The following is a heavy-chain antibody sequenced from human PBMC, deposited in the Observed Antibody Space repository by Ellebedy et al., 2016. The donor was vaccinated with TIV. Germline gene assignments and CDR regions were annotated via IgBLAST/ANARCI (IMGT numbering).Heavy chain of an antibody. CDR1: GYTFTGYY. CDR2: INPNSGGT. V-gene: IGHV1-2*02. D-gene: IGHD1-26*01. Sequence: ASVKVSXXASGYTFTGYYMHWVRQAPGQGLEWMGWINPNSGGTNYAQKFQGRVAMTRDTSISTAYMELSRLRSDDTAVYYCARERWELLRYFDYWGQGTLVTVSS. J-gene: IGHJ4*02. CDR3: ARERWELLRYFDY.